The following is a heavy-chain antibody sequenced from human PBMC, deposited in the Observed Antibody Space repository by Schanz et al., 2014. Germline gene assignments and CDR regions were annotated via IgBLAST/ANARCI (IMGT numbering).Heavy chain of an antibody. J-gene: IGHJ4*02. Sequence: EVQLLESGGGLVQPGGSLRLSCEASGFTFSSFAMSWVRQAPGKGLEWVSYISHNSHYTNYADSVKGRFTISRDTAENSVYLQMNSLRAEDTAVYYCARDGYRNGRAFDHWGQGTRVTVSA. D-gene: IGHD5-18*01. V-gene: IGHV3-48*04. CDR3: ARDGYRNGRAFDH. CDR1: GFTFSSFA. CDR2: ISHNSHYT.